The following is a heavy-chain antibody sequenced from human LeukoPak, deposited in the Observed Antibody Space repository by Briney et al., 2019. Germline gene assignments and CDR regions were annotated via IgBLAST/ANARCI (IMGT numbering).Heavy chain of an antibody. V-gene: IGHV1-69*13. CDR2: IIPIFGTA. J-gene: IGHJ4*02. D-gene: IGHD6-19*01. CDR1: GGTFSSYA. Sequence: ASVKVSCKASGGTFSSYAISWVRQAPGQGLEWMGGIIPIFGTANYAQKFQGRVTITADESTSTAYMELSSLRSEDTAVYYCARSIAVAGIIQYYFDYWGQGTLVTVSS. CDR3: ARSIAVAGIIQYYFDY.